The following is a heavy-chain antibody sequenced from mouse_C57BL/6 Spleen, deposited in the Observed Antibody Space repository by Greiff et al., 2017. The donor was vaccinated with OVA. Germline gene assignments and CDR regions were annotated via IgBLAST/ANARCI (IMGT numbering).Heavy chain of an antibody. CDR1: GYTFTDYY. J-gene: IGHJ2*01. V-gene: IGHV1-19*01. CDR2: INPYNGGT. CDR3: AREDGSSSDY. Sequence: LMKPGASVKMSCKASGYTFTDYYMNWVKQSHGKSLEWIGVINPYNGGTSYNQKFKGKATLTVDKSSSTAYMELNSLTSEDSAVYYCAREDGSSSDYWGQGTTLTVSS. D-gene: IGHD1-1*01.